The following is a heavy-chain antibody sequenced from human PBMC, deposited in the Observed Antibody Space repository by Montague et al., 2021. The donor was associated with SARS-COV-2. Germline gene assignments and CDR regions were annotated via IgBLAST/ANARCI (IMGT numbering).Heavy chain of an antibody. CDR2: IYYSGST. D-gene: IGHD3-9*01. V-gene: IGHV4-39*01. J-gene: IGHJ5*02. CDR1: GGSISSSSYY. Sequence: SETLSLTCTVSGGSISSSSYYWGWIRQPPGKGLEWIGSIYYSGSTYYNPSLKSRVTISVDTSKNQFSLKLSSVTAADTAAYYCARSPTYYHILTGYFNGPNWFDPWGQGTLVTVSS. CDR3: ARSPTYYHILTGYFNGPNWFDP.